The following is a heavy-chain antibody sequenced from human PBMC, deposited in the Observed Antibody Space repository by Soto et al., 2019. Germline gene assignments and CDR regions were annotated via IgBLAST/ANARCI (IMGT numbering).Heavy chain of an antibody. Sequence: SETLSLTCTVSGGSISSGDYYWSWIRQPPGKGLEWIGYIYYSGSTYYNPSLKSRVTISVDTSKNQFSLKLSSVTAADTAVYYCAREGYSYGYDYYYGMDVWGQGTTVTVS. J-gene: IGHJ6*02. CDR2: IYYSGST. CDR1: GGSISSGDYY. D-gene: IGHD5-18*01. CDR3: AREGYSYGYDYYYGMDV. V-gene: IGHV4-30-4*01.